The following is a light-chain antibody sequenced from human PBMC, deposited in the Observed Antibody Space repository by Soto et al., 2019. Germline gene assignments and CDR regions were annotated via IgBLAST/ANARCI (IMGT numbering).Light chain of an antibody. Sequence: DIHVTQKTSTLSGSVGDRVTITCRASQTSSSWLAGYQQKPGKAPKLLIYKASTLKSGVPSRFSGSGSGTEFTLTISILQPDDFATYCCQQYDRYFKSFGQGTKVDI. CDR2: KAS. CDR1: QTSSSW. V-gene: IGKV1-5*03. CDR3: QQYDRYFKS. J-gene: IGKJ1*01.